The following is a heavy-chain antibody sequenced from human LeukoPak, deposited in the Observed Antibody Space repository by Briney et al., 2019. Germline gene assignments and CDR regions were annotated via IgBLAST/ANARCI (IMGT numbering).Heavy chain of an antibody. V-gene: IGHV3-30*02. J-gene: IGHJ4*02. D-gene: IGHD5-24*01. Sequence: GGSLRLSCAASGFTFSSYGMHWVRQAPGKGLEWVAFIRYDGSNKYYADSVKGRFTISRDNSKNTLYLQMNSLRAEDTAVYYCASGGSRDGDHLWTHDYWGQGTLITVSS. CDR2: IRYDGSNK. CDR3: ASGGSRDGDHLWTHDY. CDR1: GFTFSSYG.